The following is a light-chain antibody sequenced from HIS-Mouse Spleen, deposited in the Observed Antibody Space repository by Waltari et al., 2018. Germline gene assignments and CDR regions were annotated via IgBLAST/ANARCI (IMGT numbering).Light chain of an antibody. CDR1: QSVSSSY. CDR3: QQRSNWPTYT. V-gene: IGKV3-11*01. J-gene: IGKJ2*01. CDR2: DAS. Sequence: EIVLTQSPGTLSLSPGERATLSCRASQSVSSSYLAWYQQKPGQAPRLLIYDASNRATGIPARFSGSGSGTDFTLTISSLEPEDFAVYYCQQRSNWPTYTFGQGTKLEIK.